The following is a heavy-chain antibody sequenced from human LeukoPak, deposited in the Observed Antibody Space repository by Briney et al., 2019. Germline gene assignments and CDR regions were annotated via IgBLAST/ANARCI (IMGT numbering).Heavy chain of an antibody. J-gene: IGHJ3*02. CDR1: RFTLSRYS. D-gene: IGHD3-22*01. V-gene: IGHV3-21*01. CDR2: ISSGSSYI. CDR3: ARGAALSYYYECSSYAAGAFDI. Sequence: GGSLRLSCAASRFTLSRYSMNWVRQAPGKGLEWVSSISSGSSYIYYAGSVKGRFTISRDNAKNSLCLQMNSLRAEDTGVYYCARGAALSYYYECSSYAAGAFDIWGQGTMVTVSS.